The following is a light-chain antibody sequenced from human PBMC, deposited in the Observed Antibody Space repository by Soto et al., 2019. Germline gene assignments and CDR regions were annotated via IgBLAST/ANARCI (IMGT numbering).Light chain of an antibody. CDR1: QSISNW. J-gene: IGKJ1*01. V-gene: IGKV1-5*03. CDR3: QQYDSYSRT. CDR2: KAS. Sequence: DIPMTQSPSTLYASGGDRVTITCRASQSISNWLAWHQQKPGKAPNLLIYKASTLESGVPSRFSGSGSGTDFTLTISSLQPDDFATYYCQQYDSYSRTFGQGTKVEIK.